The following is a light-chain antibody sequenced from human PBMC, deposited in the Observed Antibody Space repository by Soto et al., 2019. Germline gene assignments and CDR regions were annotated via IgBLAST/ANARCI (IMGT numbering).Light chain of an antibody. CDR2: DAS. Sequence: DIQMTQSPSSLSASVGDRVTITCQASQDISNYLNWYQQKPGKAPKLLIYDASNLETGAPTRFSGSGSGTDFTITIGSLQPEDIATYYCQQYDNLPPYTFGQGTKLESK. CDR3: QQYDNLPPYT. J-gene: IGKJ2*01. CDR1: QDISNY. V-gene: IGKV1-33*01.